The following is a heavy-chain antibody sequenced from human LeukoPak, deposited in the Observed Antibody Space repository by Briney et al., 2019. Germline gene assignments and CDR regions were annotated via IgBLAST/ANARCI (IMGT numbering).Heavy chain of an antibody. CDR3: ARGLGGAVAGPYYYYYYGMDV. V-gene: IGHV3-66*02. CDR2: IYSGGST. Sequence: GGSLRLSCAASGFTVSSNYMSWVRQAPGKGLEWVSVIYSGGSTYYADSVKGRFTISRDNSKNTLYLQMNSLRAEDTAVYYCARGLGGAVAGPYYYYYYGMDVWGQGTTVTVSS. CDR1: GFTVSSNY. D-gene: IGHD6-19*01. J-gene: IGHJ6*02.